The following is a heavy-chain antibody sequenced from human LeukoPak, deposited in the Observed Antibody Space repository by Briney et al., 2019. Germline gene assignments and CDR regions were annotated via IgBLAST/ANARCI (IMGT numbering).Heavy chain of an antibody. V-gene: IGHV4-59*01. D-gene: IGHD1-1*01. J-gene: IGHJ5*02. Sequence: SETLSLTCTVSGGSISSYYWSWIRQPPGKGLEWIGYIYYSGSTNYNPSLKGRVTISVDTSKNQFSLKLSSVTAADTAVYYCASGTVQLEAGGWFDPWGQGTLVTVSS. CDR2: IYYSGST. CDR1: GGSISSYY. CDR3: ASGTVQLEAGGWFDP.